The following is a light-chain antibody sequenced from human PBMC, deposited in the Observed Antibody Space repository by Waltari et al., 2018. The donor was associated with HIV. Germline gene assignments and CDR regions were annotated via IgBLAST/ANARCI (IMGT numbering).Light chain of an antibody. V-gene: IGKV4-1*01. Sequence: DVVMTQSPDSLAVTVGERGTLNCKSSRSLLYSCKNKNHLVWNQQKPGQRPKLLIYWASTRASGVPDRFSGSGSGTDFSLTISSLQAEDVAVYYCQEYYLVPYTFGQGTKLEI. CDR1: RSLLYSCKNKNH. CDR3: QEYYLVPYT. CDR2: WAS. J-gene: IGKJ2*01.